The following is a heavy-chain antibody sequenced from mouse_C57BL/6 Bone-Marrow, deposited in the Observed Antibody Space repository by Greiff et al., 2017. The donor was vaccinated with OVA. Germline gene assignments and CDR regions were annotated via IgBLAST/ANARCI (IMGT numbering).Heavy chain of an antibody. Sequence: EVQLQQSGAELVRPGASVKLSCTASGFNIKDDYMHWVKQRPEQGLEWIGWIDPENGATEYASKFQGKATITADTSSNTAYLQLSSLTSEDTAVYYCTTLTGTGRAWLAYWGQGTLVTVSA. CDR3: TTLTGTGRAWLAY. CDR2: IDPENGAT. V-gene: IGHV14-4*01. D-gene: IGHD4-1*01. CDR1: GFNIKDDY. J-gene: IGHJ3*01.